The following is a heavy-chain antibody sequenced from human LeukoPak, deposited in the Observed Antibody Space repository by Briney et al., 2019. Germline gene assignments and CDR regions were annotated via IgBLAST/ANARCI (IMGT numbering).Heavy chain of an antibody. D-gene: IGHD1-26*01. CDR2: INSDGSST. CDR1: GFTFSSYW. J-gene: IGHJ4*02. Sequence: GGSLRLSCAASGFTFSSYWMHWVRQAPGKGLVWVSRINSDGSSTSYADSVKGRFTISRDNAKNTLCLQMNSLRAEDTAVYYCARPRIVGARGVYYWGQGTLVTVSS. V-gene: IGHV3-74*01. CDR3: ARPRIVGARGVYY.